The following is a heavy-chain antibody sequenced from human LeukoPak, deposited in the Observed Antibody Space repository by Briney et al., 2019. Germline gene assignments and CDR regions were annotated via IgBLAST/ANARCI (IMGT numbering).Heavy chain of an antibody. CDR3: ARDRYYSSGWTD. J-gene: IGHJ4*02. V-gene: IGHV4-34*01. D-gene: IGHD6-19*01. Sequence: PSETLSLTCAVYGGSFSGYYWSWIRQPPGKGLEWIGEINHSGSTNYNPSLKSRVTISVDTSKNQFSLKLSSVTAADTAVYYCARDRYYSSGWTDWGQGTLVTVSS. CDR1: GGSFSGYY. CDR2: INHSGST.